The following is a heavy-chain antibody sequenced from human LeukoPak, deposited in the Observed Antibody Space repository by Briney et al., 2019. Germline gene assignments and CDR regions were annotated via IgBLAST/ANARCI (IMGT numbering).Heavy chain of an antibody. CDR3: AKDDSIFAVYGLDS. D-gene: IGHD3-3*01. V-gene: IGHV3-30*02. J-gene: IGHJ4*02. Sequence: DSVKGRFTISRDNPKSTLFLQMNSLRPADTAVYYCAKDDSIFAVYGLDSWGQGTLVIVSS.